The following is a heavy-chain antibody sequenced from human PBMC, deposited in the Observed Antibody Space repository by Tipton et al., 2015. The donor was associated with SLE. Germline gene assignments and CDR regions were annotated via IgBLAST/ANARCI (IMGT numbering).Heavy chain of an antibody. D-gene: IGHD2-2*01. V-gene: IGHV1-8*01. CDR2: MNPNRGNT. J-gene: IGHJ3*02. CDR1: GYTFTSYD. CDR3: AREGGTRSTDGFDI. Sequence: QVQLVQSGPEVKKPGASVKVSCRASGYTFTSYDINWVRQATGQGLECMGWMNPNRGNTDYAQKFQGRVTMTRNTSISTAYMELSSLRSEDTAVYYWAREGGTRSTDGFDIWGQGTMVTVSS.